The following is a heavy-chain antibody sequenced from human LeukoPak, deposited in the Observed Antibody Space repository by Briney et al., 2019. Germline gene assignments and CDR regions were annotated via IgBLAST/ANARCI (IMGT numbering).Heavy chain of an antibody. D-gene: IGHD3-10*01. CDR1: GFTFSSYA. J-gene: IGHJ4*02. V-gene: IGHV3-23*01. Sequence: GGSLRLSCAASGFTFSSYAMSWVRQAPGKGLEWVSAISGSGGSTYYADSVKGRYTISRDNSKNTLYLQMNSLRAEDTAVYYCAKAHSGSYSPADYWGQGTLVTVSS. CDR2: ISGSGGST. CDR3: AKAHSGSYSPADY.